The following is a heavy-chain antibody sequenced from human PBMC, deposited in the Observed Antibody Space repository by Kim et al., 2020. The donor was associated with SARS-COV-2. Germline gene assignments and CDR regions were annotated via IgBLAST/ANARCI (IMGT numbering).Heavy chain of an antibody. V-gene: IGHV3-53*01. CDR1: GFTVSSNY. CDR3: ARVSRDYGDYYFDY. J-gene: IGHJ4*02. Sequence: GGSLRLSCAASGFTVSSNYMSWVRQAPGKGLEWVSVIYSGGSTYYADSVKGRFTISRDNSKNTLYLQMNSLRAEDTAVYYCARVSRDYGDYYFDYWGQGTLVTVSS. D-gene: IGHD4-17*01. CDR2: IYSGGST.